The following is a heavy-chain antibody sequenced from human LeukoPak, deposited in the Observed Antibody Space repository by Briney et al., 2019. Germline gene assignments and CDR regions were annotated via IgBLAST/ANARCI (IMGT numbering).Heavy chain of an antibody. J-gene: IGHJ5*02. Sequence: ASETLSLTCAVYGGSFSGYYWSWIRQPPGKGLEWIGEINHSGSTNYNPSLKSRVTISVDTSKNQFSLKLSSVTAADTAVYYCARRVVTRNWFDPWGQGTLVTVSS. D-gene: IGHD4-23*01. CDR3: ARRVVTRNWFDP. CDR2: INHSGST. V-gene: IGHV4-34*01. CDR1: GGSFSGYY.